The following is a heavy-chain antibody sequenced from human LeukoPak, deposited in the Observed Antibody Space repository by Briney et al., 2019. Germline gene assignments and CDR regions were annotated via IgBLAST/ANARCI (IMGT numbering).Heavy chain of an antibody. D-gene: IGHD3-22*01. V-gene: IGHV3-53*01. CDR3: ARGYYESSGYIDY. J-gene: IGHJ4*02. CDR1: GFTVSSNY. CDR2: IYSGGST. Sequence: PGGSLRLSCAASGFTVSSNYMSWVRQAPGPGLEWVSVIYSGGSTYSADSVKGRFTISRDNSKNTLYLHMNSLRAEDTAVYYCARGYYESSGYIDYWGQGTLVTVSS.